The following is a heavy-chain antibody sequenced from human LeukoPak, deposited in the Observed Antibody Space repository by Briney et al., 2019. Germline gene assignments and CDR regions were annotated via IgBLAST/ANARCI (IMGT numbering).Heavy chain of an antibody. CDR1: GFTFSRYG. CDR2: IRYDGSNK. D-gene: IGHD6-19*01. V-gene: IGHV3-30*02. CDR3: AKDGTVPGQAGRTTTKKYFDY. J-gene: IGHJ4*02. Sequence: QTGGSLRLSCAPSGFTFSRYGMHWVRQAPGKGLEWVAFIRYDGSNKYYADSVKGRFTISRDNSKNTLYLQVNSLRTEDTAVYYCAKDGTVPGQAGRTTTKKYFDYWGQGTLVTVSS.